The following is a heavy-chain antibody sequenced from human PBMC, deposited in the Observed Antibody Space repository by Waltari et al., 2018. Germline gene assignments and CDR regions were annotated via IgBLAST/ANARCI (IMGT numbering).Heavy chain of an antibody. CDR2: INTNTGKP. J-gene: IGHJ4*02. V-gene: IGHV7-4-1*02. Sequence: QVQLVQSGSELKKPGASVKVSCKASGYTFTSYAMNWVRQAPGQGLEWMGWINTNTGKPTYAQGFTGRFVFSLDTSVSTAYLQISSLKAEDTAVYYCAITDLIPIAAADEPLFDYWGQGTLVTVSS. D-gene: IGHD6-13*01. CDR1: GYTFTSYA. CDR3: AITDLIPIAAADEPLFDY.